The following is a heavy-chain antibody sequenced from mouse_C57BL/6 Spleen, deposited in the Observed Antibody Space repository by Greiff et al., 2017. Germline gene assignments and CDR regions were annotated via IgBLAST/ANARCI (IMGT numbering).Heavy chain of an antibody. CDR1: GFTFSDYY. D-gene: IGHD4-1*01. V-gene: IGHV5-16*01. Sequence: EVKLVESEGGLVQPGSSMKLSCTASGFTFSDYYMAWVRQVPEKGLEWVANINYDGSSTYYLDSLKSRFIISRDNAKNILYLQMSSLQSEDTATYYCAREELSGTLFAYWGQGTLVTVSA. CDR3: AREELSGTLFAY. J-gene: IGHJ3*01. CDR2: INYDGSST.